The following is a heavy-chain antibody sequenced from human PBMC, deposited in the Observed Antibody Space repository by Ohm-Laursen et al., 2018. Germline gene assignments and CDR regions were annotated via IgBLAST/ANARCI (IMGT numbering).Heavy chain of an antibody. V-gene: IGHV4-4*07. CDR1: NAAMNSYT. CDR2: ISYRGRA. J-gene: IGHJ4*01. CDR3: VGTGLLNGYNY. D-gene: IGHD3-9*01. Sequence: GTLSLTCNVSNAAMNSYTWNWIRQPAGRGLEWIGHISYRGRANYSPSPMSRLTMSIDTSIKQFSLKLTSVTAADTAMYYCVGTGLLNGYNYWGHGTLVTVS.